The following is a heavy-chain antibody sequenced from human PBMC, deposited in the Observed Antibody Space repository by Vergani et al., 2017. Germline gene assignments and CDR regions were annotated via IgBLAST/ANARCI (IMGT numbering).Heavy chain of an antibody. CDR3: ATPHIAGAEYYYYVRVV. J-gene: IGHJ6*02. Sequence: QVQLEQSGAEVKKPGASVKVSCKASGYTLTSYDINWVRQATGQGLEWMGWMNPNSGNTGYAQKFQGRVTITRNTSISTAYMELSSLRSEDTAVYYCATPHIAGAEYYYYVRVVWGQGTRVTISS. CDR2: MNPNSGNT. CDR1: GYTLTSYD. D-gene: IGHD1-26*01. V-gene: IGHV1-8*03.